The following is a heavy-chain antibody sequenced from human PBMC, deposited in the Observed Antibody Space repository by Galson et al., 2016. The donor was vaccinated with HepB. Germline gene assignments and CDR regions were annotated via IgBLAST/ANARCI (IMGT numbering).Heavy chain of an antibody. J-gene: IGHJ6*02. V-gene: IGHV3-15*01. CDR1: GFTFSNAW. CDR2: IKSKTVGGTT. Sequence: SLRLSCAASGFTFSNAWMSWVRQAPGKGLEWVGRIKSKTVGGTTDYAAPVKGRFSISRDDSKNTLYLQMNSLKTEDTAVYYCRYGIDVWGQGATVTVSS. CDR3: RYGIDV.